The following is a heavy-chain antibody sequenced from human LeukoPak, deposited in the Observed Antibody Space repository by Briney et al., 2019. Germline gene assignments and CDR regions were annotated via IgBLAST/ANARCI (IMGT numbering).Heavy chain of an antibody. V-gene: IGHV3-7*01. CDR1: GFTFSSYW. CDR3: ARVISYYGSSGYIDNWFDP. CDR2: IKQDGSEK. D-gene: IGHD3-22*01. J-gene: IGHJ5*02. Sequence: GGSLRLSCAASGFTFSSYWMSWDRQAPGKGLEWVANIKQDGSEKYYVDSVKGRFTISRDNAKNSLYLQMNSLRAEDTAVYYCARVISYYGSSGYIDNWFDPWGQGTLVTVSS.